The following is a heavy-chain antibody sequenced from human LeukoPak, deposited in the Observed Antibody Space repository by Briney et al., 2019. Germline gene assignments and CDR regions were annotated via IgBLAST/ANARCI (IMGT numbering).Heavy chain of an antibody. D-gene: IGHD3-10*01. CDR3: AKGGGSGSYITGFDY. J-gene: IGHJ4*02. Sequence: SGGSLRLSCAASGFTISNYDMHWVRQAPGKGLEWVALISYDGSNKYYADSVKGRFTISRDNSKNTLYLQMNSLRAEDTAVYYCAKGGGSGSYITGFDYWGQGTLVTVSS. CDR1: GFTISNYD. V-gene: IGHV3-30*18. CDR2: ISYDGSNK.